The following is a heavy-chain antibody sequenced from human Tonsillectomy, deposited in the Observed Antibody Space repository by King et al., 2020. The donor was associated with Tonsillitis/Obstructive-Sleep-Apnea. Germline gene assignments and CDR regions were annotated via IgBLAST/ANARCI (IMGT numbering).Heavy chain of an antibody. CDR1: GYTFTSYA. Sequence: QLVQSGAEVKKPGASVKVSCKASGYTFTSYAMHWVRQAPGQRLEWMGWINAGNGNTKYSQKFQGRVTITRDTSASTAYMELSSLRSEDTAVYYCARDREEYDTLTGYYNAWFDPWGQGTLVTVSS. V-gene: IGHV1-3*01. CDR2: INAGNGNT. CDR3: ARDREEYDTLTGYYNAWFDP. D-gene: IGHD3-9*01. J-gene: IGHJ5*02.